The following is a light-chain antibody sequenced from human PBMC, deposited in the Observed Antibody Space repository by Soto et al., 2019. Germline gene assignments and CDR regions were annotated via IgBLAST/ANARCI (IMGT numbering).Light chain of an antibody. V-gene: IGKV1-27*01. CDR2: SAS. J-gene: IGKJ4*01. Sequence: DIHMTQSPSSLSASVGDRVTITCRACQGIRNYLAWYQQKTGKVPNLLIYSASTLHSGVPSRFSGSGSGTDFTLTISSLQPEDVATYYCQKCGIARCSFGGGTKVYIK. CDR3: QKCGIARCS. CDR1: QGIRNY.